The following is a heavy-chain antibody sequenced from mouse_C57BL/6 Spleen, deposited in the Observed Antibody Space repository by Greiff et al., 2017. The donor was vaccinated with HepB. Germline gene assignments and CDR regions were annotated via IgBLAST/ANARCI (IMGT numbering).Heavy chain of an antibody. V-gene: IGHV1-82*01. CDR3: ARLAYYDGSSF. J-gene: IGHJ2*01. Sequence: VQLQQSGPELVKPGASVKISCKASGYAFSSSWMNWVKQRPGKGLEWIGRIYPGDGDTNYNGKFKGKATLTADKSSSTAYMQLSSLTSEDSAVYFCARLAYYDGSSFWGQGTTLTVAS. D-gene: IGHD1-1*01. CDR2: IYPGDGDT. CDR1: GYAFSSSW.